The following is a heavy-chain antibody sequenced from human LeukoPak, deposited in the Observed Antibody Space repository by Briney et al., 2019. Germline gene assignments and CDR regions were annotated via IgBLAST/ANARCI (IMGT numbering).Heavy chain of an antibody. V-gene: IGHV3-23*01. CDR3: AKDRWELRSDY. CDR1: GFAFSSYA. Sequence: GGSLRLSCAASGFAFSSYAMSWVRQAPGKGLEWVSAISGSGSNPYYTDSVKGRFTIFRDNSKNTLYLQMNSLRAEDTAVYYCAKDRWELRSDYWGQGTLVTVSS. J-gene: IGHJ4*02. D-gene: IGHD1-26*01. CDR2: ISGSGSNP.